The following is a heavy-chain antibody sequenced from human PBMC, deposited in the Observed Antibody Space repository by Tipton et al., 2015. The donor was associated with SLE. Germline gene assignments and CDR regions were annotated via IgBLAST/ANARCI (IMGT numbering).Heavy chain of an antibody. V-gene: IGHV4-59*01. CDR2: IYXXGST. Sequence: TLSLTCTVSGGSISSYYWSXXXQPPXKXLEWIGYIYXXGSTNYNPSLKSRVXISVDTSKNQFSLKLXSXXXAGTAVYYCARGAAAGYYYXXXMXXWGXGTTVTVSS. D-gene: IGHD6-13*01. CDR1: GGSISSYY. J-gene: IGHJ6*03. CDR3: ARGAAAGYYYXXXMXX.